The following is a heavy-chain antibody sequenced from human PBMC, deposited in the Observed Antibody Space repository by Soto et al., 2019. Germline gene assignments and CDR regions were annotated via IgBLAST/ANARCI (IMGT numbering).Heavy chain of an antibody. V-gene: IGHV1-69*13. CDR3: AINEGRDVSTFDY. CDR1: GGIFTRYD. D-gene: IGHD3-10*02. J-gene: IGHJ4*02. CDR2: IIPIFGTA. Sequence: SVKVSCKASGGIFTRYDIRWVRQAPGQGLEWMGAIIPIFGTANYAQKFQGRVTVTADATTSTAYMGLSSLRSEDTAMYYCAINEGRDVSTFDYWGQGTLVTVSS.